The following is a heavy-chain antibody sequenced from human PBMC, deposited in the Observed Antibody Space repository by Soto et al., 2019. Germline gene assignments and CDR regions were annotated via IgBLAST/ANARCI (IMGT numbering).Heavy chain of an antibody. V-gene: IGHV4-61*01. J-gene: IGHJ6*02. D-gene: IGHD2-2*01. CDR1: GGSVSSGSYY. CDR3: ARADCSSTSCDRFYYYGMDV. CDR2: IYYSGNT. Sequence: SETLSLTCTVSGGSVSSGSYYWSWIRQPPGKGLEWIGYIYYSGNTNYNPSLKSRVTISVDTSKNQLSLELSSVTAADTAVYYCARADCSSTSCDRFYYYGMDVWGQGTTVTVSS.